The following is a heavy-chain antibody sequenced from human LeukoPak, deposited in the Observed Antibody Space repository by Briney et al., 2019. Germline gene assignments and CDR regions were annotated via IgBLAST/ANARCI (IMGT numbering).Heavy chain of an antibody. Sequence: GGSLLLACAASGFTLNSHKMTWVRQSPGKGLEWVSSISSSSSYMYSADSVKGRFTISRDNAKSSLYLQMSSLRAEDTAVYYCARFYYDSAGYYYVIDYWGQGTLVTVSS. CDR3: ARFYYDSAGYYYVIDY. CDR1: GFTLNSHK. J-gene: IGHJ4*02. D-gene: IGHD3-22*01. CDR2: ISSSSSYM. V-gene: IGHV3-21*01.